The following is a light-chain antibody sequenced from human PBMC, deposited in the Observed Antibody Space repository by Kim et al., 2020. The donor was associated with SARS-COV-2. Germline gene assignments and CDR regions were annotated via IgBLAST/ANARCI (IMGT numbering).Light chain of an antibody. CDR3: AAWDDSLSGPV. Sequence: GTRVTLSCSGSSPNIGSNYVYWYQQLPGTAPKLLIYKDNQRPSGFPDRFSGSKSGTSASLAISGLRSEDEADYYCAAWDDSLSGPVFGGGTQLTVL. CDR1: SPNIGSNY. V-gene: IGLV1-47*01. J-gene: IGLJ2*01. CDR2: KDN.